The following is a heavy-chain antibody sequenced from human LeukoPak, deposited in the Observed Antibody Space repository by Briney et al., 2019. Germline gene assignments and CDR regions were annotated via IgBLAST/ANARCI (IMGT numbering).Heavy chain of an antibody. J-gene: IGHJ3*02. CDR3: ARGYCSGGSCYSRFSGAFDI. CDR2: IIPILGIA. Sequence: ASVKVSCKASGGTFSSYAISWVRQAPGQGLEWMGRIIPILGIANYAQKFQGRVTITADKSTSTAYMELSSLRSEDTAVYYCARGYCSGGSCYSRFSGAFDIWGQGTMVTVSS. CDR1: GGTFSSYA. V-gene: IGHV1-69*04. D-gene: IGHD2-15*01.